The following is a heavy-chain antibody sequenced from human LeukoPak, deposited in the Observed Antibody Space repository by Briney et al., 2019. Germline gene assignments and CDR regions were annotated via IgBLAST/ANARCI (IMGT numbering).Heavy chain of an antibody. J-gene: IGHJ4*02. Sequence: GGSLRLSCAASGFTVSHNYMSWVRQAPGKGLEWVSVIYSGGSTYHADSVRGRFTISRDNSKNTLFLQMNSLRAEDTAVYYCAREGCSSTSCLGYWGQGTLVTVSS. CDR2: IYSGGST. CDR1: GFTVSHNY. V-gene: IGHV3-66*01. D-gene: IGHD2-2*01. CDR3: AREGCSSTSCLGY.